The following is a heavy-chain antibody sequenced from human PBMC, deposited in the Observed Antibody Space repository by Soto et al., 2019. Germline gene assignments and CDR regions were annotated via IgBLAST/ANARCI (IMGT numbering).Heavy chain of an antibody. V-gene: IGHV3-30-3*01. D-gene: IGHD5-18*01. CDR2: ISYDGSDK. CDR1: GFTFSSYA. Sequence: PGGSLRLSCAAAGFTFSSYAMDWVRQAPGKGLEWVSLISYDGSDKDYADSVKGRFTISRDNSRDTLYLQMNSLGPEDTAVYYCARVGGGGYNFGYADFWGQGTLVTVSS. J-gene: IGHJ4*02. CDR3: ARVGGGGYNFGYADF.